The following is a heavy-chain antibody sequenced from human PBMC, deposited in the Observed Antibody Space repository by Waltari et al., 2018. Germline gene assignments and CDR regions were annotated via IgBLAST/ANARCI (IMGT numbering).Heavy chain of an antibody. CDR1: GGSISSGSYY. J-gene: IGHJ4*02. V-gene: IGHV4-61*02. Sequence: SGPGLVKPSQTLSLTCTVSGGSISSGSYYWSWIRQPAGKGLEWIGRIYTSGSTNYNPSLKSRVTISVDTSKNQFSLKLSSVTAADTAVYYCARDSSSGWYIDYWGQGTLVTVSS. CDR3: ARDSSSGWYIDY. CDR2: IYTSGST. D-gene: IGHD6-19*01.